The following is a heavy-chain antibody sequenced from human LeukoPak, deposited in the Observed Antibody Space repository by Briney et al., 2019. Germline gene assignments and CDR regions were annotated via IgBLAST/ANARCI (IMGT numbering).Heavy chain of an antibody. Sequence: TSETLSLTCAVYGGSFSGYYWSWIRQPPGKGLEWIGEINHSGSTNYNPSLKSRVTISVDTSKNQFSLKLSSVTAADTAVYYCAQYSSSWPFVDYWGQGTLVTVSS. V-gene: IGHV4-34*01. CDR1: GGSFSGYY. J-gene: IGHJ4*02. D-gene: IGHD6-13*01. CDR2: INHSGST. CDR3: AQYSSSWPFVDY.